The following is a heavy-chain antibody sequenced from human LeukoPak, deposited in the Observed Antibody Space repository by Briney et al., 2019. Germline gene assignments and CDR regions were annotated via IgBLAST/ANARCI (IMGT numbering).Heavy chain of an antibody. CDR1: GGSISSSSYY. CDR2: IYYSGST. V-gene: IGHV4-39*07. D-gene: IGHD4-17*01. CDR3: AREGVTTVTKNFDY. Sequence: SETLSLTCTVSGGSISSSSYYWGWIRQPPGKGLEWIGSIYYSGSTYYNPSLKSRVTISVDTSKNQFSLKLSSVTAADTAVYYCAREGVTTVTKNFDYWGQGTLVTVSS. J-gene: IGHJ4*02.